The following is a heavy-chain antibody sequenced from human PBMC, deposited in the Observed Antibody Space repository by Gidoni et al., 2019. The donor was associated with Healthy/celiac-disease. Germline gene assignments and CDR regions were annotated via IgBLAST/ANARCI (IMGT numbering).Heavy chain of an antibody. Sequence: QVQLVESGGGVVPPGQSLRLSCGASGFTFSSYALHWVRQAPGKGLEGVAVISDDGSNKYYADSVKGRFTISRDNSKNTLYLQMNSLRAEDTAVYYCARGGGYNRGDFDYWGQGTLVTVSS. CDR3: ARGGGYNRGDFDY. J-gene: IGHJ4*02. CDR1: GFTFSSYA. D-gene: IGHD5-12*01. CDR2: ISDDGSNK. V-gene: IGHV3-30*01.